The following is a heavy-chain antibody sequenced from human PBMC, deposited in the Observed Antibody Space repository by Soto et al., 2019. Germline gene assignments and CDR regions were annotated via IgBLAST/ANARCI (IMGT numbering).Heavy chain of an antibody. Sequence: QVQLQESGPGLVKPSQTLSLTCTVSGGSVTSGGYYWSWIRQYPGKGLEWIGYIHYSGSTYYNPSLKSRVTISVDTSKNQFSLKLTFVTAADTAVYYCVSLRRLGATSDCLGQGTLVTVSS. V-gene: IGHV4-31*03. D-gene: IGHD1-26*01. CDR3: VSLRRLGATSDC. J-gene: IGHJ4*02. CDR2: IHYSGST. CDR1: GGSVTSGGYY.